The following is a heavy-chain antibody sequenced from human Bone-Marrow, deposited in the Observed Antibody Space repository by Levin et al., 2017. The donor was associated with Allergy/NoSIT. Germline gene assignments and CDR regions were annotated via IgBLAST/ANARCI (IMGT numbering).Heavy chain of an antibody. V-gene: IGHV4-59*01. CDR2: IYDSART. D-gene: IGHD3-9*01. CDR1: GDSIRHFY. CDR3: AVGMTGQFYLYMDV. J-gene: IGHJ6*03. Sequence: SQTLSLTCSVSGDSIRHFYWSWIRQPPGKGLEWIGYIYDSARTNYSPALKSRATISVDTSKNQFSLKLTSVTAADTAVYYSAVGMTGQFYLYMDVWGKGTTVTVSS.